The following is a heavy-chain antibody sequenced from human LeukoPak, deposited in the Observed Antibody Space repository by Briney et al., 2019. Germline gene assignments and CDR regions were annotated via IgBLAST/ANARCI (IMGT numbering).Heavy chain of an antibody. V-gene: IGHV3-13*01. CDR1: GFSFSSYD. Sequence: GGSLRLSCAASGFSFSSYDMHWVRQVPGGGLEWVSCIGNGADTHYAASVKGRFPISRENAKNSFFLQMTSLRAGDTAVYFCARGFDYYDSSAYYRNYYFDLWGRGTLVTVSS. CDR3: ARGFDYYDSSAYYRNYYFDL. D-gene: IGHD3-22*01. CDR2: IGNGADT. J-gene: IGHJ2*01.